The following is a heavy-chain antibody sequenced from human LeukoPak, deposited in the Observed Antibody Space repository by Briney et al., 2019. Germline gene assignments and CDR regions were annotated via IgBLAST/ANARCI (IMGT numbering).Heavy chain of an antibody. CDR1: GYSISSDYY. D-gene: IGHD6-13*01. Sequence: SETLSLTCTVSGYSISSDYYWGWIRQPPGKGLEWIGNIFHNGNTYYNPSLKSRVTMSIDTSKNQFSLKLSSVTAADTAVYYCATIAAAGREFRYCYYGMDVWGQGTTVTVSS. J-gene: IGHJ6*02. V-gene: IGHV4-38-2*02. CDR2: IFHNGNT. CDR3: ATIAAAGREFRYCYYGMDV.